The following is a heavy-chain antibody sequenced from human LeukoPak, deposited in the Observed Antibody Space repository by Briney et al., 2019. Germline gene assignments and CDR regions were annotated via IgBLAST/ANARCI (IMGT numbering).Heavy chain of an antibody. CDR1: GYTFTTCA. V-gene: IGHV1-3*04. J-gene: IGHJ4*02. CDR2: INTGNGDT. D-gene: IGHD3-22*01. CDR3: ARAVDYYDSSGSDY. Sequence: GASVKVSCKASGYTFTTCAMHWVRQAPGQGLEWMGWINTGNGDTKYSQNFQGRVTITRDTSANSAYMDLSSLRSEDTAVYYCARAVDYYDSSGSDYWGQGTLVTVSS.